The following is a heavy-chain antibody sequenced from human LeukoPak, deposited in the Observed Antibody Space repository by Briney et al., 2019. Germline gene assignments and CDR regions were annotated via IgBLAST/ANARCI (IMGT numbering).Heavy chain of an antibody. CDR3: ATASSGLFY. CDR2: IKRKTDGETT. J-gene: IGHJ4*02. V-gene: IGHV3-15*01. CDR1: GLTFSNAW. D-gene: IGHD3-16*01. Sequence: GGSLRLSSAASGLTFSNAWMSWVRQAPGEGLEWVGRIKRKTDGETTEYVAPVKGRFTISRDDSKNTLYLQMNRLKTEDTGVYYCATASSGLFYWGQGTLVTVSS.